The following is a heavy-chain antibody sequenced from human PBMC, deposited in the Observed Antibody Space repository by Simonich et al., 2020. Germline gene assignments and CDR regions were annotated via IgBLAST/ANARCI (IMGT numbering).Heavy chain of an antibody. D-gene: IGHD2-2*01. CDR2: LNPNSGNT. CDR1: GYTFTSYD. Sequence: QVQLVQSGAEVKKPGASVKVSCKASGYTFTSYDINWVRQATGQGHEWMGWLNPNSGNTGYAQKVQGRVTITRNTSISTAYMELSSLRSEDTAVYYCARARYCSSTSCYNWFDPWGQGTLVTVSS. V-gene: IGHV1-8*03. J-gene: IGHJ5*02. CDR3: ARARYCSSTSCYNWFDP.